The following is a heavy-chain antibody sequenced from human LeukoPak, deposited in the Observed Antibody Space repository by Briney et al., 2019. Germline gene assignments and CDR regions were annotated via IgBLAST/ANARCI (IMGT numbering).Heavy chain of an antibody. CDR3: TTVTLRPVGL. J-gene: IGHJ4*02. D-gene: IGHD3-10*01. V-gene: IGHV3-15*01. Sequence: GGSLRLSCAASGFSFSNAWMSWVRQAPGKGLEWVGRIKSKTDGGTIDYAAPVKGRFTISRDDSKNTLFLQVNRLKIEYTAVYYCTTVTLRPVGLWGQGTLVTVSS. CDR1: GFSFSNAW. CDR2: IKSKTDGGTI.